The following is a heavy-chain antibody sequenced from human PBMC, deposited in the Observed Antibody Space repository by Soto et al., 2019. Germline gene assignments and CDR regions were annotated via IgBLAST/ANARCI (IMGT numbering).Heavy chain of an antibody. J-gene: IGHJ6*03. CDR2: ISSGGLST. V-gene: IGHV3-23*01. Sequence: EVQLLESGGGLVQPGGSLRLSCAASGFTFSDYSMNWVRQAPGRGLEWVSTISSGGLSTYFADSVQGRFTISRDNSIEKVYLQMNNLRADDTAVYFCSKAPGDYYYMDVWGKGTTVTVSS. CDR1: GFTFSDYS. CDR3: SKAPGDYYYMDV.